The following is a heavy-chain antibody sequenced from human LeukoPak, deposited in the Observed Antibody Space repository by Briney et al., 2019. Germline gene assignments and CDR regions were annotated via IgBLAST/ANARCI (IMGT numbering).Heavy chain of an antibody. CDR1: GFTFSDYY. V-gene: IGHV3-11*01. D-gene: IGHD5-18*01. Sequence: GGSLRLSCAASGFTFSDYYMSWIRQAPGKGLEWVSYISSSGSTIYYADSVKGRFTISRDNSKNTLYLQMNSLRAEDTAVYYCAKAYSYGFIGFDYWGQGTLVTVSS. J-gene: IGHJ4*02. CDR2: ISSSGSTI. CDR3: AKAYSYGFIGFDY.